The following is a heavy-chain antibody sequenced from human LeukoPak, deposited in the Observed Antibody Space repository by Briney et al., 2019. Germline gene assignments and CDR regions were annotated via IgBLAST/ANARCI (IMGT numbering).Heavy chain of an antibody. D-gene: IGHD4-17*01. CDR3: ARGGDYGDYFEH. CDR2: IDPSGGGT. V-gene: IGHV1-46*01. J-gene: IGHJ4*02. Sequence: ASVKVSCKASGFTLSTYYMHWVRQAPGQGLEWMGIIDPSGGGTSYAQEVQGRVAMASDTSTSTIYMELRNLRSDDTAVYYCARGGDYGDYFEHWGQGTLVTVSS. CDR1: GFTLSTYY.